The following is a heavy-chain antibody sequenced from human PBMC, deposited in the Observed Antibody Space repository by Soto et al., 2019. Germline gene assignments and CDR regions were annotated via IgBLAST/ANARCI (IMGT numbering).Heavy chain of an antibody. Sequence: QVTLKESGPVLVKPTETLTLTCTVSGFSLSNARMGVSWIRQPPGKALEWLAHIFSNDEKSYSTSLKSRLTIPKDTSKSQVVLTMTNMDPVDTATYYCARIRYSSGWYSYFDYWGQGTLVTVSS. J-gene: IGHJ4*02. D-gene: IGHD6-19*01. CDR3: ARIRYSSGWYSYFDY. CDR2: IFSNDEK. CDR1: GFSLSNARMG. V-gene: IGHV2-26*01.